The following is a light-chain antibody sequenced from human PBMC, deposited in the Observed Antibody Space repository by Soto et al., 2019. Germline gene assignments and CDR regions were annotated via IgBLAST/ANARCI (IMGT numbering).Light chain of an antibody. CDR3: KQYNNWAPT. Sequence: EIVLTQSPGTLSLSPGERATLSCRASQSVSSSYLAWYQQKPGQAPRLLIYGASSRATGIPDRFSGSGSGTDFTLTISRLEPEDFAVYYCKQYNNWAPTFGQGTKVDIK. CDR2: GAS. CDR1: QSVSSSY. V-gene: IGKV3-20*01. J-gene: IGKJ1*01.